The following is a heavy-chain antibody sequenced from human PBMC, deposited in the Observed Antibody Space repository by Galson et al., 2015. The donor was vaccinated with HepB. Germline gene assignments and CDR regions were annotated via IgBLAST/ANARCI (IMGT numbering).Heavy chain of an antibody. V-gene: IGHV3-7*01. CDR3: ARDRQQLVRGGYYYYGMDV. J-gene: IGHJ6*02. CDR1: GFTFSSYW. D-gene: IGHD6-13*01. CDR2: IKQDGSEK. Sequence: SLRLSCAASGFTFSSYWMSWVRQAPGKGLEWVANIKQDGSEKYYVDSVKGRFTISRDNAKNSLYLQMNSLRAEDTAVYYCARDRQQLVRGGYYYYGMDVWGQGTTVTVSS.